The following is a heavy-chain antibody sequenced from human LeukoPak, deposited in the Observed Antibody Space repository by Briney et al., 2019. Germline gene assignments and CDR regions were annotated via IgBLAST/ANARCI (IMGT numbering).Heavy chain of an antibody. V-gene: IGHV1-69*13. Sequence: SVKVSCKASGGTFSSYAISWVRQAPGQGLEWMGGIIPIFGTANYAQKFQGRVTITADESTSTAYMELSSLRSEDTVVYYCASEEGTTGTNPFDYWGQGTLVTVSS. J-gene: IGHJ4*02. CDR3: ASEEGTTGTNPFDY. CDR1: GGTFSSYA. D-gene: IGHD1-1*01. CDR2: IIPIFGTA.